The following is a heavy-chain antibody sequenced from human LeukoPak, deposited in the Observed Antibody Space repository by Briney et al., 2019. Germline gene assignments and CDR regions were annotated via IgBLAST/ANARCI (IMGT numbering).Heavy chain of an antibody. V-gene: IGHV4-59*01. CDR3: ARVAYGDYDDY. D-gene: IGHD4-17*01. CDR1: GGSISSSS. J-gene: IGHJ4*02. CDR2: VHYSGST. Sequence: PSETLSLTCTVSGGSISSSSWSWIRQPPGKGLEWIGSVHYSGSTSYNPSLQSRVTMSVDTSKNQFSLKLTSVTATDTAVYYCARVAYGDYDDYWGQGTLVTVPS.